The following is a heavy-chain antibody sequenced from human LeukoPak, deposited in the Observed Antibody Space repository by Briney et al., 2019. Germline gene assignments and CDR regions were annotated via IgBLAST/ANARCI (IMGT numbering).Heavy chain of an antibody. CDR1: GGSISSYY. Sequence: SETLSLTCTVSGGSISSYYWSWIRQPPGKGLGWIGYIYYSGSTNYNPSLKSRVTISVDTSKNQFSLKLSSVTAADTAVYYCARALDYWGQGTLVTVSS. CDR2: IYYSGST. J-gene: IGHJ4*02. CDR3: ARALDY. V-gene: IGHV4-59*01.